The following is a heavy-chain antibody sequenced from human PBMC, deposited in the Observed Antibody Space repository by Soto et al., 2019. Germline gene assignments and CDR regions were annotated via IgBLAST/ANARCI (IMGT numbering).Heavy chain of an antibody. Sequence: PGGSLRLSCAASGFAFDSYWMHWVRQVPGEGPVWVSRIGYDGTTTTYADSVKGRFTISRDNAKNTLYLQMNSLRAEDTAVYYCARGPRPSSAGTGAYWGQGTLVTVSS. CDR1: GFAFDSYW. CDR3: ARGPRPSSAGTGAY. D-gene: IGHD6-13*01. CDR2: IGYDGTTT. J-gene: IGHJ4*02. V-gene: IGHV3-74*01.